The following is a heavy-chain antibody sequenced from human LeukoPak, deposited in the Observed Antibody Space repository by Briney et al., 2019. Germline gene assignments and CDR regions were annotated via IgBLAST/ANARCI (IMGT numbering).Heavy chain of an antibody. CDR1: GGPISSYY. Sequence: SETLSLTCTVSGGPISSYYWSWLRQPPGKGLEWIGYIYTSGSTNYNPSLKSRVTISVDTSKNQFSLKLSSVPAADTAVYYCARHVVGATDTFDYWGQGTLVTVSS. J-gene: IGHJ4*02. CDR2: IYTSGST. D-gene: IGHD1-26*01. V-gene: IGHV4-4*09. CDR3: ARHVVGATDTFDY.